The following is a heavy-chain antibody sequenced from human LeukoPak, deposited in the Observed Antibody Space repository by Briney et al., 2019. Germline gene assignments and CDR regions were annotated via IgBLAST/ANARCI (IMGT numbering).Heavy chain of an antibody. D-gene: IGHD3-10*01. CDR3: ARDGGDYLLWSYGMDV. Sequence: GGSLRLSCAASGFTVSSNYMSWVRQAPGKGLEWVSVIYSGGSTYYADSVKGRFTISRDNSENTLYHQMNSLRAEDTAVYYCARDGGDYLLWSYGMDVWGQGTTVTVSS. V-gene: IGHV3-53*01. CDR1: GFTVSSNY. CDR2: IYSGGST. J-gene: IGHJ6*02.